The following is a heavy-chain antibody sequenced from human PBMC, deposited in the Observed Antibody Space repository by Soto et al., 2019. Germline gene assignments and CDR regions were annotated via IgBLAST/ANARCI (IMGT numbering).Heavy chain of an antibody. V-gene: IGHV4-30-2*01. CDR1: GGAISSGGYS. Sequence: QLQLQESGSGLVKPSQTLSLTCAVSGGAISSGGYSWSWIRQPPGKGLEWIGYIYHSGNTYYNPSLQTRVTISVDRAKNPFSLALSSATPADTAVYYCAMASTTVTTLVYWGQGTLVTVSS. J-gene: IGHJ4*02. CDR3: AMASTTVTTLVY. D-gene: IGHD4-17*01. CDR2: IYHSGNT.